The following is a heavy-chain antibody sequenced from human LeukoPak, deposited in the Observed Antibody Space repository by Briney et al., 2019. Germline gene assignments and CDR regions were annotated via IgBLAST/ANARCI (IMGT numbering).Heavy chain of an antibody. D-gene: IGHD3-22*01. CDR3: ARYDDRYFYYYMDV. J-gene: IGHJ6*03. CDR2: ISSSSSHI. V-gene: IGHV3-21*06. Sequence: GGSLRLSCAASGFTFSTYSMNWVRQAPGKGLEWVSFISSSSSHIYYADSVKGRLTISRDNAKNSLYLQMNSLRAEDTAVYYCARYDDRYFYYYMDVWGKGTTVTVSS. CDR1: GFTFSTYS.